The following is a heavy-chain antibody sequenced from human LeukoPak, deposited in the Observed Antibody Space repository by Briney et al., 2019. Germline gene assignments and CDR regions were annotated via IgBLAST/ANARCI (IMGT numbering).Heavy chain of an antibody. CDR3: ARVSNPRWITPILNWFDP. D-gene: IGHD5-12*01. V-gene: IGHV3-23*01. CDR2: ISGSGGST. CDR1: GFTFSSYG. Sequence: GGSLRLSCAASGFTFSSYGMSWVRQPPGKVLEWVSAISGSGGSTYYADSVKGRFTISRDNSKNTLYLQMNSLRAEDTAVYYCARVSNPRWITPILNWFDPWGQGTLVTVSS. J-gene: IGHJ5*02.